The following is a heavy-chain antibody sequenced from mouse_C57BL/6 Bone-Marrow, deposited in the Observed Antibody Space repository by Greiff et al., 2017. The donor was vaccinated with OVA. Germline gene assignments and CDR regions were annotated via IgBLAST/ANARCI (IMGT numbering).Heavy chain of an antibody. Sequence: SGAELARPGASVKLSCKASGYTFTSYGISWVKQRTGQGLEWIGEIYPRSGNTYYYEKFKGKATLTADKSSSTAYMELRSLTSEDAAVYFCARRGYSNYERRAWFAYWGQGTLVTVSA. CDR2: IYPRSGNT. D-gene: IGHD2-5*01. CDR1: GYTFTSYG. CDR3: ARRGYSNYERRAWFAY. V-gene: IGHV1-81*01. J-gene: IGHJ3*01.